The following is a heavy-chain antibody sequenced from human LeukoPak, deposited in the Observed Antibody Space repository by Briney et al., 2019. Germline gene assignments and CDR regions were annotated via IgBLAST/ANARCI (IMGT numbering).Heavy chain of an antibody. CDR1: GGSISSSSYY. CDR3: ARIVAAAGTEGDY. CDR2: IYYSGST. J-gene: IGHJ4*02. D-gene: IGHD6-13*01. Sequence: SETLSLTCTVSGGSISSSSYYWGWIRQPPGKGLEWIGSIYYSGSTYYNPSLKSRVTISVDTSKNQFSLKLSSVTAADTAVYYCARIVAAAGTEGDYWGQGTLVTVSS. V-gene: IGHV4-39*07.